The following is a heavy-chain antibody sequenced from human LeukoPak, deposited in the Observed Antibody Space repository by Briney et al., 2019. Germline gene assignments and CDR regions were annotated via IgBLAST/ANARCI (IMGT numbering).Heavy chain of an antibody. CDR3: TRDRSALDT. V-gene: IGHV4-59*01. Sequence: SKTLSLTCTVSGASISSYFWTWIRQSPGKGLEWIGYISNIGSTNYNPSLKSRVTISGDTSKNQFSLKLSSVTAADTAVYYCTRDRSALDTWGQGTMVTVSS. CDR2: ISNIGST. J-gene: IGHJ3*02. CDR1: GASISSYF.